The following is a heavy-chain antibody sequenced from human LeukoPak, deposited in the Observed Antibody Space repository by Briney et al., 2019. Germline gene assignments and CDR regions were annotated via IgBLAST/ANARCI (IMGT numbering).Heavy chain of an antibody. CDR1: GFSFSDTW. CDR3: TTQSGAWNFDY. V-gene: IGHV3-15*07. CDR2: IKRKTDDGTT. D-gene: IGHD1-1*01. Sequence: GGSLRLSCAASGFSFSDTWINWVRQAPGKGLEWVGLIKRKTDDGTTDYAAPEKGRFTISRDDSKNTLYLQMNSLKTEDTAVYYCTTQSGAWNFDYWGQGTLVTVSS. J-gene: IGHJ4*02.